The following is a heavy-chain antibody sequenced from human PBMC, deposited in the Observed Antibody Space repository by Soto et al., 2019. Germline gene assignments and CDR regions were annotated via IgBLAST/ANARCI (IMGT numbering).Heavy chain of an antibody. CDR2: INTDGSQT. J-gene: IGHJ6*02. D-gene: IGHD6-19*01. CDR1: GFTFSSFW. V-gene: IGHV3-7*01. Sequence: GGSLRLSCVVSGFTFSSFWMNWVRQGPGKGLEWVGNINTDGSQTQFVDSVKGRFTFSRDNSKNTLYLQMNSLRGDDTAVYYCAKGYEVSPPVASGWYSNYFYGVDVWGRGTTVTVSS. CDR3: AKGYEVSPPVASGWYSNYFYGVDV.